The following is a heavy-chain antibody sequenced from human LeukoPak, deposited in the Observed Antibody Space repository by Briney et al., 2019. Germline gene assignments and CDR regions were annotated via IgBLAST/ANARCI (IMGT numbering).Heavy chain of an antibody. V-gene: IGHV4-59*01. D-gene: IGHD3-22*01. Sequence: PSETPSLTCTVSGGSISSYYWSWIRQPPGKGLEWIGYMYYSGSTNYNPSLRSRVTILVDTSKNQFSLKLSSVTAADTAVYYCARGSEDSSGYSFDYWGQGTLVTVSS. J-gene: IGHJ4*02. CDR2: MYYSGST. CDR3: ARGSEDSSGYSFDY. CDR1: GGSISSYY.